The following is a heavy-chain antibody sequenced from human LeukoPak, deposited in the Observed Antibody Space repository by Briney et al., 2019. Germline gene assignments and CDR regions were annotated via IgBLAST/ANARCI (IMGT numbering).Heavy chain of an antibody. J-gene: IGHJ4*02. Sequence: SETLSLTCSVSGGSISSCYWSWIRQPPGKGLEWVGYIYYSGSTNYNPSLKSRVTISVDTSKNQFSLKLSSVTAADTAVYYCAALTYYYDSSGYYELGLFDYWGQGTLVTVSS. CDR3: AALTYYYDSSGYYELGLFDY. D-gene: IGHD3-22*01. CDR2: IYYSGST. V-gene: IGHV4-59*01. CDR1: GGSISSCY.